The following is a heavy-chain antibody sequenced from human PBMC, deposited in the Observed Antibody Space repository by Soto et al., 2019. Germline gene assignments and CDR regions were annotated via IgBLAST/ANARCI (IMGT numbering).Heavy chain of an antibody. CDR3: ARDRRTVRDYCDC. CDR1: GFTFSSYV. J-gene: IGHJ4*02. CDR2: IWYYGSNR. Sequence: LRLSCVASGFTFSSYVMHWVRQAPGKGLERVAIIWYYGSNRHYADSVKGRFTISRDNSKNMVYLQMNSLRVDDTAVYYCARDRRTVRDYCDCWGQGALVTVSS. D-gene: IGHD4-4*01. V-gene: IGHV3-33*01.